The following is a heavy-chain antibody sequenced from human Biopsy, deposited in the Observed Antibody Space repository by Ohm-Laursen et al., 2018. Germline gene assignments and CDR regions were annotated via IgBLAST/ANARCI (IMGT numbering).Heavy chain of an antibody. CDR3: ARGSNEYGGLYFPH. Sequence: TLSLTCTVSGGSFTGHYWTWIRRPPGKGLEWIGHISHTGYTSYKSSLKSRVTISLDTSRKHFSLRLTSLAAAGTAVYYCARGSNEYGGLYFPHWGQGTLVTVSS. D-gene: IGHD4-23*01. CDR2: ISHTGYT. V-gene: IGHV4-59*11. CDR1: GGSFTGHY. J-gene: IGHJ1*01.